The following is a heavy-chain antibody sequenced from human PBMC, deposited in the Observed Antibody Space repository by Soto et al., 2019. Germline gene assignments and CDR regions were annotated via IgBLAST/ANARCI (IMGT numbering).Heavy chain of an antibody. V-gene: IGHV3-23*01. D-gene: IGHD4-17*01. J-gene: IGHJ4*02. Sequence: GGSLRLSCAASGFTFSSYAMSWVRQAPGKGLEWVSAISGSGGSTYYADSVKGRITISRDNSKNTLYLQMNSLRAEDTAVYYWAKRQGKSPVTTICDYWGQGTLVTVSS. CDR1: GFTFSSYA. CDR3: AKRQGKSPVTTICDY. CDR2: ISGSGGST.